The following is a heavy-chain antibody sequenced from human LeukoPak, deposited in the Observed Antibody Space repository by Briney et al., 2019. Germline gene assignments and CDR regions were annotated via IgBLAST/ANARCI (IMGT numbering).Heavy chain of an antibody. J-gene: IGHJ4*02. CDR2: IYAGGST. CDR3: ARALWANGLDS. D-gene: IGHD2-8*01. CDR1: DASIDTHY. V-gene: IGHV4-4*07. Sequence: SETLSLTCTVSDASIDTHYWNWIRQPAGKGLEWIGRIYAGGSTNYNPSLKSRVTMSAVTSKNQFFLRLSSVTAADTDVYYCARALWANGLDSWGQGALVIVSS.